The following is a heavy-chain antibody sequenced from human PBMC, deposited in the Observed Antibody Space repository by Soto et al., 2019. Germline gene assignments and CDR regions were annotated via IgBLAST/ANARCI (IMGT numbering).Heavy chain of an antibody. V-gene: IGHV1-69*01. D-gene: IGHD2-2*01. CDR2: IIPISGTA. CDR1: GGTFSSYA. Sequence: QVQLVQSGAEVKKPGSSVKVSCKASGGTFSSYAISWVRQAPGQGLEWMGGIIPISGTANYAQKFQGRVTITADESQSTAYMELSSLRSEDTAVYYCARSQGSSTSLEIYYYYYYGMDVWGQGTTVTVSS. J-gene: IGHJ6*02. CDR3: ARSQGSSTSLEIYYYYYYGMDV.